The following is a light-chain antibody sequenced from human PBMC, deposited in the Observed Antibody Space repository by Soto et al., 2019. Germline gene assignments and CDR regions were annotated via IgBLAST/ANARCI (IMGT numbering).Light chain of an antibody. V-gene: IGKV1-5*01. J-gene: IGKJ1*01. CDR1: QSISSW. CDR3: QQYYTTPRT. Sequence: VQMTQSPSTLSASVGDRVTITCRASQSISSWLAWYQQKPGKAPKLLIYDASSLESGVPSRFSGSGSGTDLTLTISSLQAEDVAVYYCQQYYTTPRTFGKGTKV. CDR2: DAS.